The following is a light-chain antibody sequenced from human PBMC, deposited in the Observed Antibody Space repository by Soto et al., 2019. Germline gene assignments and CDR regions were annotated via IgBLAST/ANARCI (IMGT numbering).Light chain of an antibody. CDR3: SSYTTSSTDV. Sequence: QSALTQPASVSGSPGQSITISCTGTSSDVGAYNYVSWYQQHPGKAPKLIIYDVTNRPSGVSDRFSASKSGNTASLAISGLQVEDEADYYCSSYTTSSTDVFGTGTKLTVL. V-gene: IGLV2-14*03. J-gene: IGLJ1*01. CDR1: SSDVGAYNY. CDR2: DVT.